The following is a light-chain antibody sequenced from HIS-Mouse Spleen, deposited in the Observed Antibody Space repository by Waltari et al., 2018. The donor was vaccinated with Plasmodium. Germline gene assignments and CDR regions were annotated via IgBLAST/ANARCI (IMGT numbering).Light chain of an antibody. CDR1: ALPKQY. CDR3: QSADSSGTYV. CDR2: KDS. Sequence: SYELTQPPSVSVSPGQLARITCSGGALPKQYAYWYQQKPGQAPVLVIYKDSERPSGIPERFSGSSSGTTVTLTISGVQAEDEADYYCQSADSSGTYVFGTGTKVTVL. J-gene: IGLJ1*01. V-gene: IGLV3-25*03.